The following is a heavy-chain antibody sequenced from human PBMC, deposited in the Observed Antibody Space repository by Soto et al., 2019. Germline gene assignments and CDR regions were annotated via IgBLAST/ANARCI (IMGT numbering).Heavy chain of an antibody. CDR2: SHQSGSA. Sequence: QVQLQESGPGLVKPSGTLSRTCAVSGVSISSHDWWTWVRQPPGKGLEWIGESHQSGSANYNSSLVSRVTISVDKSKNQFSLKLSSVTVAVTAVYYCATRDTGRFYWGQGTLVTVSS. CDR1: GVSISSHDW. CDR3: ATRDTGRFY. J-gene: IGHJ4*02. V-gene: IGHV4-4*02. D-gene: IGHD5-18*01.